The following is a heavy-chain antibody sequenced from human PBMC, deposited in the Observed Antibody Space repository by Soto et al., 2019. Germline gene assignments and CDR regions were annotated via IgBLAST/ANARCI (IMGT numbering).Heavy chain of an antibody. CDR2: INAGNGNT. CDR3: ARDRVNYYDSSGYYGDAFDI. D-gene: IGHD3-22*01. V-gene: IGHV1-3*01. Sequence: ASVKVSCKASGYTFTGYAMHWVRQAPGQRLEWMGWINAGNGNTKYSQKFQGRVTITRDSSASTAYMELSSLRSEDTAVYYCARDRVNYYDSSGYYGDAFDIWGQGTMVTVSS. J-gene: IGHJ3*02. CDR1: GYTFTGYA.